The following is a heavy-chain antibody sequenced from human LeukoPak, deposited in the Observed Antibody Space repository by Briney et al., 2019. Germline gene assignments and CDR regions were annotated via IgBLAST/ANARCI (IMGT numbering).Heavy chain of an antibody. CDR1: GFTFSSYA. J-gene: IGHJ4*02. CDR2: ISPDGSTT. D-gene: IGHD3-3*01. V-gene: IGHV3-74*01. CDR3: TRDFDFSSAI. Sequence: GGSLRLSCAASGFTFSSYAMHWVRQAPGKGLVWVSRISPDGSTTGHADSVKGRFTTSRDNAKNTLSLQMNSLRAEDTAVYYCTRDFDFSSAIWGQGTLVTVSS.